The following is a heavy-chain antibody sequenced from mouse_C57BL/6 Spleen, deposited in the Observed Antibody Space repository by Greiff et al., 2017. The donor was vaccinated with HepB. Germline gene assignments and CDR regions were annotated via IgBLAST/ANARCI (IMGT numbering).Heavy chain of an antibody. V-gene: IGHV1-81*01. CDR3: ARAHYYGSIAHSEV. Sequence: QVQLQQSGAELARPGASVKLSCKASGYTFTSYGISWVKQRTGQGLEWIGEIYPRSGNTYYNEKFKGKATLTADKSSSTACMELRSLTSEDSAVYFCARAHYYGSIAHSEVWGTGTTVTVSS. D-gene: IGHD1-1*01. CDR1: GYTFTSYG. J-gene: IGHJ1*03. CDR2: IYPRSGNT.